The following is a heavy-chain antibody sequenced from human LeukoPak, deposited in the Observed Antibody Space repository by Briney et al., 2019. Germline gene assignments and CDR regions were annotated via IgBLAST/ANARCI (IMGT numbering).Heavy chain of an antibody. D-gene: IGHD2-15*01. CDR2: ISDSSITM. V-gene: IGHV3-48*04. J-gene: IGHJ5*02. CDR1: GFTFSSHN. CDR3: ARDGGFCSGGFCYRLFDP. Sequence: GGSLRLSCAASGFTFSSHNMVWVRQPPGKGLEWISYISDSSITMYYADSVKGRFTISRDNAKNSLYLQMNSLRAEDTAVYYCARDGGFCSGGFCYRLFDPWGQGTLVTVSS.